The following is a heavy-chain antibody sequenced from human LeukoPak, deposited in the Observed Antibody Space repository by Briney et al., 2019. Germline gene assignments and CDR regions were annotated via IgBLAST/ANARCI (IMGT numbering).Heavy chain of an antibody. V-gene: IGHV3-21*01. Sequence: GGSLRLSCAASGFTFSSYSMNWVRQAPGKGLEWVSSISSSSSYIYYADSVKGRFTISRDNAKNSLYLRMNSLRAEDTAVYYCARSGDSSGGYYYYYGMDVWGQGTTVTVSS. D-gene: IGHD3-22*01. CDR3: ARSGDSSGGYYYYYGMDV. CDR1: GFTFSSYS. CDR2: ISSSSSYI. J-gene: IGHJ6*02.